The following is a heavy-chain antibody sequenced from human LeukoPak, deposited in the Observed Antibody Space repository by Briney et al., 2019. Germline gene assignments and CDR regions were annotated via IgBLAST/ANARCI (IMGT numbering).Heavy chain of an antibody. CDR2: IRYDGSNK. CDR3: AKDRVAGRGDFDY. Sequence: GGSLRLSCAASGFTFSSYGMHWVRQAPGKGLEWVAFIRYDGSNKYYADSVKGRFTISTDNSKNTLYLQMNSLIAEDTAVYYCAKDRVAGRGDFDYWGQGTLVTVSS. V-gene: IGHV3-30*02. CDR1: GFTFSSYG. J-gene: IGHJ4*02. D-gene: IGHD6-19*01.